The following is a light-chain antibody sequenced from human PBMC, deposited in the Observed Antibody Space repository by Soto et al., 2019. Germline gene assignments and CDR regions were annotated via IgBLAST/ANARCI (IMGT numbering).Light chain of an antibody. J-gene: IGLJ2*01. CDR2: ELS. CDR3: SSRARRSSVL. Sequence: QSVLTQPPSASGSPGQSVTISCTGTGGYNYVSWYQQRPGKATKPLIYELSKRPSGVPDRFSGSKSGNTAALTVSGLEAEDEADYYCSSRARRSSVLLGGGTTVTVL. V-gene: IGLV2-8*01. CDR1: GGYNY.